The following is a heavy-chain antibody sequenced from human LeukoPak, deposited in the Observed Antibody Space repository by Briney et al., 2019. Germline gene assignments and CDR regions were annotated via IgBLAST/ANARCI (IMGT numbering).Heavy chain of an antibody. CDR3: ALDFDI. J-gene: IGHJ3*02. Sequence: GSSVKVSCKASGGTFSSYAISWVRQAPGQGLEWMGGIIPIFGTANYAQKFPGRVTITTEESTSTAYMELSSVRYEDTGVYYCALDFDIWGKGTMVTVSS. CDR1: GGTFSSYA. V-gene: IGHV1-69*05. D-gene: IGHD3-3*01. CDR2: IIPIFGTA.